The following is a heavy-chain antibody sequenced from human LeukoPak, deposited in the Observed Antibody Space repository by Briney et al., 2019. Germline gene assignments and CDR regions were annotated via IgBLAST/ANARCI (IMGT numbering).Heavy chain of an antibody. CDR2: IDSGGHT. Sequence: PGGSLRLSCAASGFTFSNYAMSWVRQAPGKGLEWVSAIDSGGHTYYADSVKGRFTISRDNSKNKLHLQINSLRAEDTAVYHCARDLVGSSGWWDFDSWGQRTLVTVSS. J-gene: IGHJ4*02. D-gene: IGHD6-19*01. V-gene: IGHV3-66*01. CDR3: ARDLVGSSGWWDFDS. CDR1: GFTFSNYA.